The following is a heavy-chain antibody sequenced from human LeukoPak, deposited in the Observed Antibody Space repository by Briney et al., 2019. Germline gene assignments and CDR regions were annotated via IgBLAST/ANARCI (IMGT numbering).Heavy chain of an antibody. CDR3: ARDRPRVGLGVGVIDY. Sequence: PGGSLRLSCAASGFTFDDYAMHWVRQAPGKGLEWVSGIIWNSGSIGYADSVKGRFTISRDNAKNFLYLQMNSLRAEDTAVYYCARDRPRVGLGVGVIDYWGQGTLVTVSS. J-gene: IGHJ4*02. D-gene: IGHD3-10*01. CDR2: IIWNSGSI. V-gene: IGHV3-9*01. CDR1: GFTFDDYA.